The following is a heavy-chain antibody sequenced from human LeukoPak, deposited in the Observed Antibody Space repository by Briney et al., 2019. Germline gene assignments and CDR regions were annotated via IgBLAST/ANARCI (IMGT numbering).Heavy chain of an antibody. CDR1: GFTFNTYA. Sequence: GGSLRLSCAASGFTFNTYAMSWVRQAPGKGLQWVSTISGSGGSTYYADSVKGRFTVSRGNSKNTLYLQLNSLRVEDTATYYCATHFTMATDIRIFDSWGQGSLVTVSS. D-gene: IGHD5-24*01. J-gene: IGHJ4*02. V-gene: IGHV3-23*01. CDR2: ISGSGGST. CDR3: ATHFTMATDIRIFDS.